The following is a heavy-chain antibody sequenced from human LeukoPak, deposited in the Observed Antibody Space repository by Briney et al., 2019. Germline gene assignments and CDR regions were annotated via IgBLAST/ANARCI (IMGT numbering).Heavy chain of an antibody. CDR3: ARGSLVTMRYTREAYYFDY. V-gene: IGHV1-2*02. CDR2: INPNSGGT. CDR1: GYTFTGYY. D-gene: IGHD3-22*01. Sequence: ASVKVSCKASGYTFTGYYMHWVRQAPGQGLEWMRWINPNSGGTNYAQKFQVRVTMPRNTSIRTAYMELSGLRSDDSGVSYCARGSLVTMRYTREAYYFDYWGQGTLVTVSS. J-gene: IGHJ4*02.